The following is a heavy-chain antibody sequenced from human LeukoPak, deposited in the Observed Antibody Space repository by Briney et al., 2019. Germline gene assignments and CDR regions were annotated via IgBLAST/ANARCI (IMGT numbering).Heavy chain of an antibody. CDR3: AKSIVVVPDGMDV. D-gene: IGHD2-2*01. CDR2: ISGSGGST. J-gene: IGHJ6*02. V-gene: IGHV3-23*01. Sequence: GGSLRLSCAASGFTFSSYAMSWVRQAPGKGLEWVSAISGSGGSTYYADSVKGRFTISRDNSKNTPYLQMNSLRAEDTAVYYCAKSIVVVPDGMDVWGQGTTVTVSS. CDR1: GFTFSSYA.